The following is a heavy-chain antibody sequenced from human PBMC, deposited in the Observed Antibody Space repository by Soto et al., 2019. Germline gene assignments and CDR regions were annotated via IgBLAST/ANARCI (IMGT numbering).Heavy chain of an antibody. CDR3: ATVCGGACHHGMDV. CDR2: IYYSGST. CDR1: GGSISSGGYY. Sequence: QVQLRESGPGLVKPSQTLSLTCTVSGGSISSGGYYWSWIRQHPGKGLEWIGYIYYSGSTYYNPSLKSRFTISVDTSKNQFSRWLSSVTAADTAVYYCATVCGGACHHGMDVWGQGTTVTVSS. D-gene: IGHD2-21*02. V-gene: IGHV4-31*03. J-gene: IGHJ6*02.